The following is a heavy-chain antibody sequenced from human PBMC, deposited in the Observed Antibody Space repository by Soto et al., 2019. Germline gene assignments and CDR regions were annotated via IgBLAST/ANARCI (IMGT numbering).Heavy chain of an antibody. D-gene: IGHD3-10*01. CDR1: GGTLSDHG. V-gene: IGHV1-69*06. J-gene: IGHJ3*02. CDR3: ARGVYGSGNYYTGPSAFDI. Sequence: QVQLEQSGAEVKKPGSSVKVSCKASGGTLSDHGVAWLRQAPGQGLEWMGGTIPVFYTAKYAQKFQGRVTVTADKFTNIAYMELSSLRSEATAFYFCARGVYGSGNYYTGPSAFDIWGQGTMVIVSS. CDR2: TIPVFYTA.